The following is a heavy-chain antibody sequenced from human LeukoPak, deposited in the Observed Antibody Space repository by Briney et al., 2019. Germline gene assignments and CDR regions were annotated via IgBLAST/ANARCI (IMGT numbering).Heavy chain of an antibody. Sequence: SVKVSCKASGGTFSSYAISWVRQAPGQGLEWMGRIIPILGIANYAQKFQGRVTITADKSTSTAYMELSSLRSEDTAVYYCARVGDYYDSNGYYYVGYFDYWGQGTLVTVSS. CDR2: IIPILGIA. J-gene: IGHJ4*02. CDR1: GGTFSSYA. D-gene: IGHD3-22*01. V-gene: IGHV1-69*04. CDR3: ARVGDYYDSNGYYYVGYFDY.